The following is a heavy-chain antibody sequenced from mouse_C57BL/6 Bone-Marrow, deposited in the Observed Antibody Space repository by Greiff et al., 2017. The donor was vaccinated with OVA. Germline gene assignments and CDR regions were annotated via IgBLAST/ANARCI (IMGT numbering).Heavy chain of an antibody. CDR3: ARETAQATRFAY. CDR2: IYPSDSET. CDR1: GYTFTSYW. V-gene: IGHV1-61*01. Sequence: QLQQPGAELVRPGSSVKLSCKASGYTFTSYWMDWVKQRPGQGLEWIGNIYPSDSETHYNQKFKDKATLTVDKSSSTAYMQLSSLTSEDSAVYYCARETAQATRFAYWGQGTLVTVSA. D-gene: IGHD3-2*02. J-gene: IGHJ3*01.